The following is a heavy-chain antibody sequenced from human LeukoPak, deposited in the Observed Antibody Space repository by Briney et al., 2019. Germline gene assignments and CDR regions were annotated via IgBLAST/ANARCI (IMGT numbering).Heavy chain of an antibody. CDR2: INSDGSST. CDR1: GFTFSSYW. V-gene: IGHV3-74*01. D-gene: IGHD6-6*01. J-gene: IGHJ4*02. Sequence: PGGSLRLSCAASGFTFSSYWMYWVRQAPGKGLVWVSRINSDGSSTSYADSVKGRFTVSRDNAKNTLYLQVNNLRAEDTAVYYCARGPNSNWSGLDFWGQGTLLTVSS. CDR3: ARGPNSNWSGLDF.